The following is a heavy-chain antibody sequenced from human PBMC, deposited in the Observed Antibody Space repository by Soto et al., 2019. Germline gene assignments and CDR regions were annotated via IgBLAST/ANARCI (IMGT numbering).Heavy chain of an antibody. V-gene: IGHV3-48*02. J-gene: IGHJ4*02. CDR3: ASRSSGWF. CDR2: ISSSSSTI. D-gene: IGHD6-19*01. Sequence: EVQLVESGGGLVQPGGSLRLSCAASGFTFSTYSMNWVRQAPGKGLEWVSYISSSSSTIYYADSVKGRFTISSDNAQNSLYLQMNSLRDEDTAVYYCASRSSGWFWGQGTLVTVSS. CDR1: GFTFSTYS.